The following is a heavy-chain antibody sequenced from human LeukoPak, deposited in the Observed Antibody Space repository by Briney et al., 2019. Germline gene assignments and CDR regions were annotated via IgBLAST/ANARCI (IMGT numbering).Heavy chain of an antibody. J-gene: IGHJ6*03. CDR3: ARGSSTSFYYYMDV. CDR1: GGSISSGDYY. CDR2: IYYSGST. V-gene: IGHV4-30-4*08. D-gene: IGHD2-2*01. Sequence: PSETLSLTCTVSGGSISSGDYYWSWIRQPPGKGLEWIGYIYYSGSTYYNPSLKSRVTISVDTSKNQFSLKLSSVTAADTAVYYCARGSSTSFYYYMDVWGKGTTVTVSS.